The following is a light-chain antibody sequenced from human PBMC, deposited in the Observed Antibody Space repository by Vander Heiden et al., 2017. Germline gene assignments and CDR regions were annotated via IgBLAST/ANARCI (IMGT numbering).Light chain of an antibody. CDR2: KVS. Sequence: DVQLTQSPSTLSASVGDRVIITCRASQSVRSWLAWYQQKPGKAPNLLIYKVSNLESGVSSRFSGSGSETEFTLTISSLQPDDFATYYCQHYDSYSWTFGQGTKVEIK. V-gene: IGKV1-5*03. CDR1: QSVRSW. CDR3: QHYDSYSWT. J-gene: IGKJ1*01.